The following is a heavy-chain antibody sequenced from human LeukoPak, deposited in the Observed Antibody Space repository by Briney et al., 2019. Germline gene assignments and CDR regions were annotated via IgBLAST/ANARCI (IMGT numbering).Heavy chain of an antibody. Sequence: GGSLRLSCAASGFTFSSYSMNWVRQAPGKGLEWVSSISSSSSYIYYADSVKGRFTISRDNAKNSLYLQMNSLRAEDTAVYYCAMHLDIVATPPFDYWGQGTLVTVSS. J-gene: IGHJ4*02. CDR1: GFTFSSYS. CDR3: AMHLDIVATPPFDY. CDR2: ISSSSSYI. V-gene: IGHV3-21*04. D-gene: IGHD5-12*01.